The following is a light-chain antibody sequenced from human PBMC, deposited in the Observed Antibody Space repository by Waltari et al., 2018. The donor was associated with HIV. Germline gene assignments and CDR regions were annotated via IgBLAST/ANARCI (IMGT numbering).Light chain of an antibody. V-gene: IGKV3-20*01. CDR3: QQYGSSPPIT. Sequence: EVVLTQSPGTLSLSPGERATLSCRASQAVNIYLAWYQQKSGQAPRLLMFGASARAAGIPERFTGSGSGTDFTLTITRLEPEDFAVYYCQQYGSSPPITFGQGTRLEIK. CDR1: QAVNIY. CDR2: GAS. J-gene: IGKJ5*01.